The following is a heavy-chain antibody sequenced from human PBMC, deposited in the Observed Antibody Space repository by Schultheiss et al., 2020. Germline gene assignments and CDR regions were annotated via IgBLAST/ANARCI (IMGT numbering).Heavy chain of an antibody. J-gene: IGHJ5*02. CDR2: INGDGSDT. D-gene: IGHD5-12*01. CDR3: ARERYSAYDL. V-gene: IGHV3-74*01. CDR1: GFMFSNHW. Sequence: GGSLRLSCAASGFMFSNHWMHWVRQAPGKGLVWVSRINGDGSDTGYADSVKGRLTISRDNAKKTMYLQMNSLRAEDTAVYYCARERYSAYDLWGQGTLVTVSS.